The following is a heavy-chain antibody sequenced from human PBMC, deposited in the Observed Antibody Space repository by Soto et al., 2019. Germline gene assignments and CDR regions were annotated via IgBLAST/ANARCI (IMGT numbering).Heavy chain of an antibody. J-gene: IGHJ4*02. CDR2: ISGSGGST. Sequence: EVELLESGGGLVQPGGSLRLSCAASGFTFSSYAMSWVRQAPGKGLEWGSAISGSGGSTYYADSVKGRFTISRDNSKNTLYLQMNSLRAEDTAVYYCAKGVVIAAAGTVFDYWGQGTLVTVSS. CDR3: AKGVVIAAAGTVFDY. CDR1: GFTFSSYA. D-gene: IGHD6-13*01. V-gene: IGHV3-23*01.